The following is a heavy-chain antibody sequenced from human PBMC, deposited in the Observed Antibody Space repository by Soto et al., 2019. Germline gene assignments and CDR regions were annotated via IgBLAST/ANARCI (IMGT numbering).Heavy chain of an antibody. D-gene: IGHD2-15*01. CDR1: GFTFSSYW. CDR3: ANLLGYCRGGSCHAFDI. J-gene: IGHJ3*02. V-gene: IGHV3-7*01. Sequence: PGGSLRLSCAASGFTFSSYWMSWVRQAPGKGLEWVANIKQDGSEKYYVDSVKGRFTISRDNAKNSLYLQMNSLRAEDTAVYYCANLLGYCRGGSCHAFDIWGQGTMVTVSS. CDR2: IKQDGSEK.